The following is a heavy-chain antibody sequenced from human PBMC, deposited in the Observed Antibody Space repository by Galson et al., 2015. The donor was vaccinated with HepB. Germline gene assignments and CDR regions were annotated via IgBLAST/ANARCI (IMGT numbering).Heavy chain of an antibody. CDR2: IIPIFGTA. Sequence: SVKVSCKASGGTFSSYAISWVRQAPGQGLEWMGGIIPIFGTANYAQKFQGRVTITADESTSTAYMELSSLRSEDTAVYYCARGVGYSSGYYETDYWGQGTLVTVSS. J-gene: IGHJ4*02. D-gene: IGHD3-22*01. CDR1: GGTFSSYA. V-gene: IGHV1-69*13. CDR3: ARGVGYSSGYYETDY.